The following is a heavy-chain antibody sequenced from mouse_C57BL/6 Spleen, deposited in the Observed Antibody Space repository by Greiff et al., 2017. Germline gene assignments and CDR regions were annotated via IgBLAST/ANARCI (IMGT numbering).Heavy chain of an antibody. CDR3: ARPGDYGNYDWYFDV. J-gene: IGHJ1*03. Sequence: EVHLVESGGGLVKPGGSLKLSCAASGFTFSDYGMHWVRQAPEKGLEWVAYISSGSSTIYYADTVKGRFTISRDNAKNTLFLQMTSLRSEDTAMYYCARPGDYGNYDWYFDVWGTGTTVTVSS. CDR1: GFTFSDYG. V-gene: IGHV5-17*01. D-gene: IGHD2-1*01. CDR2: ISSGSSTI.